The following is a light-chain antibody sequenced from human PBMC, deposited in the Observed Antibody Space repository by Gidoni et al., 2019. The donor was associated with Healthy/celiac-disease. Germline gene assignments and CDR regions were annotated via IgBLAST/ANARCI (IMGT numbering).Light chain of an antibody. CDR1: QSISSW. Sequence: DIQMTQSHSTLSASVGDRVTITCRTSQSISSWLAWYQQKPGKAPKLLIYKASSLESGVPSRFSGSGSGTEFTLTISSLQPDDFATYYCQQYNSYSPLFTFGPGTKVDIK. J-gene: IGKJ3*01. CDR3: QQYNSYSPLFT. CDR2: KAS. V-gene: IGKV1-5*03.